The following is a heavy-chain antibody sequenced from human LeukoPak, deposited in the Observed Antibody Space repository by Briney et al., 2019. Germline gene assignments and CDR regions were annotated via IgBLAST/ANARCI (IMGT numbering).Heavy chain of an antibody. D-gene: IGHD2-2*01. CDR1: GYTFTSYD. V-gene: IGHV1-8*01. CDR3: ARVYCSSTSCYFDFDY. J-gene: IGHJ4*02. Sequence: GASVKVSCKAPGYTFTSYDINWVRQATGQGLEWMGWMNPNSGNTGYAQKFQGRVTMTRNTSISTAYMELSRLRSDDTAVYYCARVYCSSTSCYFDFDYWGQGTLVTVSS. CDR2: MNPNSGNT.